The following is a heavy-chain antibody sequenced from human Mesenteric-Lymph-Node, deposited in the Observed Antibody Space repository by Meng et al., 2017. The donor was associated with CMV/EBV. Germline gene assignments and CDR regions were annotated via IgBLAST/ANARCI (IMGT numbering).Heavy chain of an antibody. CDR3: AKESIYFGDYANIYGLDV. D-gene: IGHD4-17*01. V-gene: IGHV3-30*02. CDR2: IGYDGANK. Sequence: TFDNCGMHWGRQSPGEGLEWVAIIGYDGANKYYADSVKGRFTISRDNSKNTLSLQVNSLRVEDTAMYYCAKESIYFGDYANIYGLDVWGQGTTVTVSS. CDR1: TFDNCG. J-gene: IGHJ6*02.